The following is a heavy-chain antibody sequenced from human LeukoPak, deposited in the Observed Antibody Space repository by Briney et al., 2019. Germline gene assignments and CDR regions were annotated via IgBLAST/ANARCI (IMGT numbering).Heavy chain of an antibody. J-gene: IGHJ4*02. V-gene: IGHV4-59*01. Sequence: SETLSLTCTVSGGSISSYYWSWIRQPPGKGLEWIGYIYYSGSTNYNPSLKSRVTISVDTSKNQFSLKLSSVTAADTAVYYCARGPLDSGYTYFDYWGQGTLVSVAS. CDR2: IYYSGST. CDR3: ARGPLDSGYTYFDY. CDR1: GGSISSYY. D-gene: IGHD5-12*01.